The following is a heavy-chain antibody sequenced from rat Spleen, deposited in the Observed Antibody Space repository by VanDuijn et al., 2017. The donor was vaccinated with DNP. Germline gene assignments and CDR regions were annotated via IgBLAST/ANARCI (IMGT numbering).Heavy chain of an antibody. V-gene: IGHV5-31*01. J-gene: IGHJ4*01. CDR1: GFTFDDYW. CDR2: IAKNGGST. CDR3: ATHNIGTTSYDMEA. D-gene: IGHD1-5*01. Sequence: EVQLVESGGGLVQPGRSLKLSCAASGFTFDDYWMTWIRQVPGKGPEWIGSIAKNGGSTFSPDSVKGRFTISRDNAKNTLFLQMDSLRSEDTATYYCATHNIGTTSYDMEAWGQGTSVTVSS.